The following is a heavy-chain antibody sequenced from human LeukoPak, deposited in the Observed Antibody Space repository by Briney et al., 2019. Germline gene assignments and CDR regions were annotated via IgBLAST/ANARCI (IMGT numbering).Heavy chain of an antibody. J-gene: IGHJ4*02. V-gene: IGHV3-7*01. D-gene: IGHD6-13*01. CDR1: GFSFSNYW. CDR2: INEDGSEK. CDR3: ARDGGYSTNFDY. Sequence: AGGSLRLSCAASGFSFSNYWMKWVRQDPGKGLEWVANINEDGSEKYYVDSVKGRFTISRDNAKNSLYLQMNSLRPEDTAVYYCARDGGYSTNFDYWGQGTLVTVSS.